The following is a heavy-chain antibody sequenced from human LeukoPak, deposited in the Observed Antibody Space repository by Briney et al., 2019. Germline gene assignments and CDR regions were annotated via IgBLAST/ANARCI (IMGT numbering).Heavy chain of an antibody. D-gene: IGHD6-19*01. Sequence: ASVEVSCKASGYTFTSNDINWVRQATGQGLEWMGWLNPNSGNTGYAQKFQGRVTITRNTSINTAYMELTSLTSEDTAVYYCAKMTVSGRDNWFDPWGQGTLVTVSS. CDR1: GYTFTSND. V-gene: IGHV1-8*01. J-gene: IGHJ5*02. CDR3: AKMTVSGRDNWFDP. CDR2: LNPNSGNT.